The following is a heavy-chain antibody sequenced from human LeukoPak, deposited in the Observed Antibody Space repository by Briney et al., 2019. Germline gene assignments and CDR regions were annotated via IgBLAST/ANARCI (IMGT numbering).Heavy chain of an antibody. Sequence: GGSLRLSCAASGFIHSNAYMNWVRQAPGKGRGWVGRIKPKTDGETTEYAAPLKDRFSISRDDSKSMMYLQMNSLKTEDTAVYYCITPLPYSAQGGQGTLVTVSS. V-gene: IGHV3-15*07. CDR3: ITPLPYSAQ. CDR2: IKPKTDGETT. J-gene: IGHJ4*02. CDR1: GFIHSNAY. D-gene: IGHD2-21*01.